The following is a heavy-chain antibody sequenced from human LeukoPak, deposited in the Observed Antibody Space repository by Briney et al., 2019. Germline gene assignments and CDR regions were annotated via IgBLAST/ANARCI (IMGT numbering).Heavy chain of an antibody. CDR1: GDSFSSGY. Sequence: SETLSLTCTVSGDSFSSGYWTWIRQSPAKGLEWIGFIYDNGVTDYNPSLKSRLIISLDTSKNPFSLNLRSVSAADSAIYYCAGRGHRYSRDWGQGNLVTVSS. D-gene: IGHD2-15*01. J-gene: IGHJ1*01. V-gene: IGHV4-4*09. CDR2: IYDNGVT. CDR3: AGRGHRYSRD.